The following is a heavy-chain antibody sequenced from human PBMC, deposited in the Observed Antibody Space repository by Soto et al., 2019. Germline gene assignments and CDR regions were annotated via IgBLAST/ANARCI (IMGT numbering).Heavy chain of an antibody. CDR2: IIPILGIA. CDR1: GYTFTSYY. J-gene: IGHJ3*02. CDR3: ARDRHQGGGSYRTHAFDI. Sequence: SVKVSCKASGYTFTSYYMNWVRQAPGQGLEWMGRIIPILGIANYAQKFQGRVTITADKSTSTAYMELSSLRSEDTAVYYCARDRHQGGGSYRTHAFDIWGQGTMVTVS. V-gene: IGHV1-69*04. D-gene: IGHD1-26*01.